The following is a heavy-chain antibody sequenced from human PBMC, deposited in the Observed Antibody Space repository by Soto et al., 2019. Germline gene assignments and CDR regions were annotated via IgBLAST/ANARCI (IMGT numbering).Heavy chain of an antibody. CDR1: GYTFTSYA. D-gene: IGHD6-13*01. CDR2: INAGNGNT. J-gene: IGHJ6*02. Sequence: ASVKVSCKASGYTFTSYAMHWLRQSPGQRLEWMGWINAGNGNTKYSQKFQGRVTITRDTSASTAYMELSSLRSEDTAVYYCAFKRYSSSWYVGYYYYGMDVWGQGTTVTVSS. V-gene: IGHV1-3*01. CDR3: AFKRYSSSWYVGYYYYGMDV.